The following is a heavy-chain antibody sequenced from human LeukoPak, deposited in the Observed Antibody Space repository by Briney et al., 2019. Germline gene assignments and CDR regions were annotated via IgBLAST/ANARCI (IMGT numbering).Heavy chain of an antibody. J-gene: IGHJ4*02. V-gene: IGHV4-34*01. Sequence: SETLSLTCAVYGGSFSGYYWSWIRQPPGKGLEWIGEINHSGTTNYNPSLKSRVTISVDTSKNQFSLKLSSVTAADTAVYYCARRLVTTVTTSFDYWGQGTLVTVSS. D-gene: IGHD4-4*01. CDR2: INHSGTT. CDR1: GGSFSGYY. CDR3: ARRLVTTVTTSFDY.